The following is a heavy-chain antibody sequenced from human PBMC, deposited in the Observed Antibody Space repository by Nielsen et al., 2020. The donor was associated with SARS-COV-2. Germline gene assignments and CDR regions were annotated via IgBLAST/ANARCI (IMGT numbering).Heavy chain of an antibody. Sequence: GESLQISCAAHGFTLHKQRPHTAQTAPGAWVGVVADIKQDLSEKVYVDSVKGRFTISIDNAKNSMSLQMNSLRADDTAVFYCAKARVRLDYFDCWGQGTLVTVSS. V-gene: IGHV3-7*01. CDR1: GFTLHKQR. CDR3: AKARVRLDYFDC. J-gene: IGHJ4*02. CDR2: IKQDLSEK. D-gene: IGHD3-10*01.